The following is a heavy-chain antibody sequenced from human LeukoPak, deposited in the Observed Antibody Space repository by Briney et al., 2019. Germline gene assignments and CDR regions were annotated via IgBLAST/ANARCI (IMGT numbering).Heavy chain of an antibody. D-gene: IGHD3-10*01. CDR2: INHSGST. CDR1: GGSFSGYY. J-gene: IGHJ4*02. V-gene: IGHV4-34*01. CDR3: ARDRNGSGSYPADY. Sequence: PSETLSLTCAVYGGSFSGYYWSWIRQPPGKGLEWIGEINHSGSTNYNPSLKSRVTISVDTSKSQFSLKLSSVTAADTAVYYCARDRNGSGSYPADYWGQGTLVTVSS.